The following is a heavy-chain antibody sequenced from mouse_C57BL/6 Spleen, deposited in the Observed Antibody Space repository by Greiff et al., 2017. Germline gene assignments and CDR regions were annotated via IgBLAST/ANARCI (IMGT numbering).Heavy chain of an antibody. D-gene: IGHD1-1*01. CDR3: AIVVDSITRSMDF. V-gene: IGHV1-74*01. CDR2: IHPSDSDT. CDR1: GYTFTSYW. Sequence: QVQLKQSGAELVKPGASVKVSCKASGYTFTSYWMHWVKQRPGQGLEWIGRIHPSDSDTNYNQKFKGKATLTVDKSSSTAYMQLSSLASEDSAVXDCAIVVDSITRSMDFWGQGTTVTVSS. J-gene: IGHJ4*01.